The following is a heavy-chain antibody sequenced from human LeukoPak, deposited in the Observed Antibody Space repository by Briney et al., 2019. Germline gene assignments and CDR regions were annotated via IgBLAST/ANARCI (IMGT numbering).Heavy chain of an antibody. CDR1: EFTFSSYG. CDR2: ISYDGSNK. Sequence: GGSLGLSCAASEFTFSSYGMHWVRQAPGKGLEWVAIISYDGSNKYYADSVKGRFAISRDNSKNTLYLQMDSLRPEDTAVYYCARDRRGLTGYYYFDYWGQGTLVTVSS. CDR3: ARDRRGLTGYYYFDY. V-gene: IGHV3-30*03. D-gene: IGHD3-9*01. J-gene: IGHJ4*02.